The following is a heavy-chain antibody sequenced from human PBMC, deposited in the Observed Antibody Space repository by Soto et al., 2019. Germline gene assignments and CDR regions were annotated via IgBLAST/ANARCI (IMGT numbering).Heavy chain of an antibody. J-gene: IGHJ4*02. Sequence: SETLSLTCTVSGGSISSSSYYWGWIRQHPGKGLEWIGSIYYSRSTYYNPSLKTRVTISVDTSKNQFSRKLSSVTAADTAVYYCARTDYFDYWGQGTLVTVSS. V-gene: IGHV4-39*01. CDR1: GGSISSSSYY. CDR2: IYYSRST. CDR3: ARTDYFDY.